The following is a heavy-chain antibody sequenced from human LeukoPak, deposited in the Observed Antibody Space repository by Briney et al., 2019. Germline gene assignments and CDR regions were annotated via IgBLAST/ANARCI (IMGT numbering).Heavy chain of an antibody. Sequence: GGSLRLSCAASGFTFSSYEMNWVRQAPGKGLEWVSYISSSGSATHYADSVKGRFTISRDNAKNSLYLQMNSLRAEDTAVYYCTRDNYDSSGYYFDWGQGTLVTVSS. CDR1: GFTFSSYE. CDR2: ISSSGSAT. V-gene: IGHV3-48*03. D-gene: IGHD3-22*01. CDR3: TRDNYDSSGYYFD. J-gene: IGHJ4*02.